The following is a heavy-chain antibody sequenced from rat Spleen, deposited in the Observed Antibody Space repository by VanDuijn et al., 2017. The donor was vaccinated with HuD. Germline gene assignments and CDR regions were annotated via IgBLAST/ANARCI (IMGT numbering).Heavy chain of an antibody. J-gene: IGHJ2*01. D-gene: IGHD4-3*01. Sequence: QVQLKESGPGLVQPSQTLSLTCTVSGFSLTSYNVHWVRQPTGKGPEWMGVIWTGGSTDYNSALKSRLSISRDTSKSQVFLKMNSLQTEDTATYYCARDEIGVPDYWGQGVMVTVSS. CDR1: GFSLTSYN. V-gene: IGHV2-30*01. CDR2: IWTGGST. CDR3: ARDEIGVPDY.